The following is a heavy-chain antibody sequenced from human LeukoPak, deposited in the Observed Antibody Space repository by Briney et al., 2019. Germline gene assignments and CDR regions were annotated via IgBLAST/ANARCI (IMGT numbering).Heavy chain of an antibody. V-gene: IGHV3-43*01. Sequence: PGGSLRLSCAASGFTFDDYTMHWVRQAPGKGLEWVSLISWDGGSTYYADSVKGRFTISRDNSKNSLYLQMNSLRTEDTALYYCAKARLRVAPYYYYGMDVWGQGTTVTVSS. CDR2: ISWDGGST. CDR3: AKARLRVAPYYYYGMDV. CDR1: GFTFDDYT. D-gene: IGHD3-3*01. J-gene: IGHJ6*02.